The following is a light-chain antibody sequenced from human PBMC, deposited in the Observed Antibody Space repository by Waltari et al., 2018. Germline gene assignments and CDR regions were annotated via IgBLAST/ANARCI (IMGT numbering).Light chain of an antibody. CDR1: SCYVGFYNL. CDR3: CSYAGRNIWV. CDR2: EVI. J-gene: IGLJ3*02. V-gene: IGLV2-23*02. Sequence: QSALTQPASVSGSPGQSITISCTGTSCYVGFYNLVSWYQQHPDKAPKLLVYEVIGRPSGVSTRFSGSKSGNTASLTISGLQAEDEADYYCCSYAGRNIWVFGGGTKVTVL.